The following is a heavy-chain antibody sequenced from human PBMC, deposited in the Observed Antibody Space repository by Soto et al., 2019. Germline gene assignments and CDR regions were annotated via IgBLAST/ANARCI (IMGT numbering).Heavy chain of an antibody. D-gene: IGHD5-12*01. CDR1: GGTFSGYT. J-gene: IGHJ4*02. CDR3: ASTEYSAYDLGGGST. CDR2: IIPFLDKT. Sequence: QVQLVQSGAEVKKPGSSVKVSCKASGGTFSGYTITWVRQAPGQGLEWMGRIIPFLDKTNHAQTLQGRVTITADKSTDAAYVVLGSLSSEDTAVYYCASTEYSAYDLGGGSTGGQGTLVTV. V-gene: IGHV1-69*02.